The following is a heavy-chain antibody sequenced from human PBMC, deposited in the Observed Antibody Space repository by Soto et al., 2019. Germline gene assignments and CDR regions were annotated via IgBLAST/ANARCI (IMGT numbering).Heavy chain of an antibody. CDR1: GFTFSSYA. J-gene: IGHJ4*02. D-gene: IGHD2-2*01. CDR2: ISGSGGST. V-gene: IGHV3-23*01. Sequence: EVQLLESGGGLVQPGGSLRLSCAASGFTFSSYAMSWVRQAPGKGLEWVSAISGSGGSTYYADSVKGRFTISRDNSXNXQYLQMNSLRAEDTAVYYCAKLNHIVLVPAALNFDYWGQGTLVTVSS. CDR3: AKLNHIVLVPAALNFDY.